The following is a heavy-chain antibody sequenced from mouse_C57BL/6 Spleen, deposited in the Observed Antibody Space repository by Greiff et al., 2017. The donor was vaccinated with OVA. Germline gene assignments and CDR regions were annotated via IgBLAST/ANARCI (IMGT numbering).Heavy chain of an antibody. D-gene: IGHD3-2*02. CDR2: IRLKSDNYAT. V-gene: IGHV6-3*01. Sequence: EVKLMESGGGLVQPGGSMKLSCVASGFTFSNYWMNWVRQSPEKGLEWVAQIRLKSDNYATHYAESVKGRFTISRDDSKSSVYLQMNNLRAEDTGIYYCTGDSSGYPYYAMDYWGQGTSVTVSS. CDR3: TGDSSGYPYYAMDY. CDR1: GFTFSNYW. J-gene: IGHJ4*01.